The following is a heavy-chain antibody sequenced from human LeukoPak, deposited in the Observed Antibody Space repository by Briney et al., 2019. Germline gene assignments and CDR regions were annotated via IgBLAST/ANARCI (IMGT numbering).Heavy chain of an antibody. CDR3: ARAPFRRTNQLQYYFDY. V-gene: IGHV1-8*01. CDR1: GYTFTSYD. D-gene: IGHD2-2*01. J-gene: IGHJ4*02. CDR2: MNPNSGNT. Sequence: ASVKVSCKASGYTFTSYDINWVRQATGQGLEWMGWMNPNSGNTGYAQKFQGRVTMTRSTSISTAYMELSSLRSEDTAVYYCARAPFRRTNQLQYYFDYWGQGTLVTVSS.